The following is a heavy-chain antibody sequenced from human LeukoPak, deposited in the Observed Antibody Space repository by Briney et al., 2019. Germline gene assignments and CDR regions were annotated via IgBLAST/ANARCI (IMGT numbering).Heavy chain of an antibody. D-gene: IGHD2-8*01. J-gene: IGHJ4*02. V-gene: IGHV3-30*18. Sequence: QTGRSLRLSCAASGFTFSSYGMHWVRQAPGKGLEWVAVISYDGSNKYYADSVKGRFTISRDNSKNTLYLQMNSLRAEDTAVYYCAKGETRGKYGCILSRCIESDYWGQGTLVTVSS. CDR2: ISYDGSNK. CDR3: AKGETRGKYGCILSRCIESDY. CDR1: GFTFSSYG.